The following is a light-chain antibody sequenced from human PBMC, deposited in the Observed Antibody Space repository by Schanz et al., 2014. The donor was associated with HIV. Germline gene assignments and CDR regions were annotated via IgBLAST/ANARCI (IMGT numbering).Light chain of an antibody. V-gene: IGLV1-40*01. CDR1: SSNIGAGYD. CDR2: ANT. Sequence: QSVLTQPPSVSGAPGQTITISCTGTSSNIGAGYDVHWYQLLPGTAPKVLIFANTHRPSGVPDRFSGSKSVNSASLAITGLQAEDEADYFCQSFDSSLNTVVFGGGTKLTVL. CDR3: QSFDSSLNTVV. J-gene: IGLJ2*01.